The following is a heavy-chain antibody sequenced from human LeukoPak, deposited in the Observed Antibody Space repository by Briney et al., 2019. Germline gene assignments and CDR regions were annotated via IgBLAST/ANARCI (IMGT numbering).Heavy chain of an antibody. V-gene: IGHV4-39*01. CDR2: IYYSGST. J-gene: IGHJ4*02. CDR3: ARAPEDYFDY. CDR1: GGSISSSSYY. Sequence: SQTLSLTCTVSGGSISSSSYYWGWIRQPPGKGLEWIGSIYYSGSTYYNPSLKSRVTISVDTSKNQFSLKLSSVTAADTAVYYCARAPEDYFDYWGQGTLVTVSS.